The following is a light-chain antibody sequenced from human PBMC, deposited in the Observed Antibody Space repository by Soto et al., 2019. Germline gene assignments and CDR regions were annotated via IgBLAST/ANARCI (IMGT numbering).Light chain of an antibody. Sequence: EILLTQSPDSLSLSPGDRATLSCRASQSFSSTFFAWYQQKPGQAPRLLIYGASKRASGIADRFSGSGSGTDFTLIISRLEPEDFALYYCQQYDSSPWTFGQGTKVEIK. CDR1: QSFSSTF. V-gene: IGKV3-20*01. CDR2: GAS. J-gene: IGKJ1*01. CDR3: QQYDSSPWT.